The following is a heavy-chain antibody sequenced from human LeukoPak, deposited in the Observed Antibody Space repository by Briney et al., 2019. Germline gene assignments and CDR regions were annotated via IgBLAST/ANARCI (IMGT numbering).Heavy chain of an antibody. CDR2: IKQDGSEK. CDR3: ARREYCSSTSCSVTFDY. V-gene: IGHV3-7*01. Sequence: PGGSLRLSCAASGFTFSSYWMSWVRQAPGKGLEWVANIKQDGSEKYYVDSEKGRFTISRGNAKNSLYLQMNSLRAEDTAVYYCARREYCSSTSCSVTFDYWGQGTLATVSS. CDR1: GFTFSSYW. J-gene: IGHJ4*02. D-gene: IGHD2-2*01.